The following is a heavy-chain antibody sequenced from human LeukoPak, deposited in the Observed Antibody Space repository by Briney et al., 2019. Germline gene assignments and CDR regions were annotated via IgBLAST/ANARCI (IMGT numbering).Heavy chain of an antibody. CDR3: ARDTKFYDSSAYYYFDY. V-gene: IGHV4-59*01. CDR1: GGSISSFY. D-gene: IGHD3-22*01. Sequence: SETLSLTCTVSGGSISSFYWSWIRQPPGKGLEWIGYIYYSGSTNYNPSLKSRVTISVDTSKNQFSLKLSSVTAADTAVYYCARDTKFYDSSAYYYFDYWGQGTLVTVSS. CDR2: IYYSGST. J-gene: IGHJ4*02.